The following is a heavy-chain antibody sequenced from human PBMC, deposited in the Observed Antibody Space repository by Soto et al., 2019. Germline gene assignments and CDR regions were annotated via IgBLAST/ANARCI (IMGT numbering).Heavy chain of an antibody. J-gene: IGHJ5*02. Sequence: QVQLVESGGGLVKPGGSLRLSCAASGFTFSDYYMSWIRQAPGKGLEWVSYISSSGSTIYYADSVKGRFTISRDNAKNSLYLQMNSLRAEDTAVYYCARYLIVVVPAAMSVSYNWFDPWGQGTLVTVSS. CDR3: ARYLIVVVPAAMSVSYNWFDP. D-gene: IGHD2-2*01. V-gene: IGHV3-11*01. CDR2: ISSSGSTI. CDR1: GFTFSDYY.